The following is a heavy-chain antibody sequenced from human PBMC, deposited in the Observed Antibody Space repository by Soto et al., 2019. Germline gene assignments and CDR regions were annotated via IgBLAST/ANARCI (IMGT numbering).Heavy chain of an antibody. Sequence: LRLSCEVSGLTFSNFAMSWVRQAPGKGLEWASAIGGSSGTTFYADSVKGRFTISKDYAKNMLYLQMNSLRAEDTAVYYCAKFKGFNWNYVFDYWGQGVPVTVSS. CDR2: IGGSSGTT. CDR1: GLTFSNFA. V-gene: IGHV3-23*01. D-gene: IGHD1-7*01. J-gene: IGHJ4*02. CDR3: AKFKGFNWNYVFDY.